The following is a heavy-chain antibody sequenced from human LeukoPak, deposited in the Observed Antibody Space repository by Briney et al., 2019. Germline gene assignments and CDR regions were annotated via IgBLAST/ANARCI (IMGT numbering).Heavy chain of an antibody. V-gene: IGHV3-23*01. J-gene: IGHJ2*01. CDR3: AKNKTHDNDYDSSGYYFGFNL. CDR2: ISGSGENT. CDR1: GFTFSDYA. Sequence: GGSLRLSCAASGFTFSDYAMSWLRQAPGKGLEWVSLISGSGENTYYADSVKARVTLSRDNSKNTLYLQMNSLRVEDTVVYYCAKNKTHDNDYDSSGYYFGFNLWGRGTLVTVSS. D-gene: IGHD3-22*01.